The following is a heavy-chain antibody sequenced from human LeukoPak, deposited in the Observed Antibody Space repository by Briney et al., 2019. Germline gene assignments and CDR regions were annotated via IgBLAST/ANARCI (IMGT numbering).Heavy chain of an antibody. J-gene: IGHJ4*02. V-gene: IGHV3-21*01. D-gene: IGHD4-17*01. CDR3: ARVVATVTTFDY. CDR2: ISSSSSSYI. Sequence: GGSLRLSCAASGFTFSSYSMNWVRQAPGKGLEWVSSISSSSSSYIYYADSVKGRFTISRDNAKNSLYLQMNSLRAEDTAVYYCARVVATVTTFDYWGQGTLVTVSS. CDR1: GFTFSSYS.